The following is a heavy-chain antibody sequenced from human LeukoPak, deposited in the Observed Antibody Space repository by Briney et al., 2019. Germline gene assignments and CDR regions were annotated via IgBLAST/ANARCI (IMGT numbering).Heavy chain of an antibody. CDR1: GFNFGEYT. CDR3: AKPSTNYYYSNHMDV. V-gene: IGHV3-43*01. CDR2: ITWDGVKT. Sequence: GGSLRLSCAASGFNFGEYTMHWVRQAPGKGLEWLSLITWDGVKTQYADSVKGRFIISRDNSKNSLYLLLDSLRTEDTALYYCAKPSTNYYYSNHMDVWGKGSTATVSS. J-gene: IGHJ6*03.